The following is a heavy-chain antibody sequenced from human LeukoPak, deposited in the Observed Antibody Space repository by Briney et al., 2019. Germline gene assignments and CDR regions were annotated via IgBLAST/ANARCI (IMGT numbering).Heavy chain of an antibody. V-gene: IGHV3-7*01. Sequence: GGSLRLSCAASGFTFSSYWMSWVRQAPGKGLEWVANIKQGGREKYYVDSVKGRFTISRDNAKNSLYLQMNSLRAEDTAVYYCARVEDYDILTGFDYWGQGTLVTVSS. D-gene: IGHD3-9*01. CDR2: IKQGGREK. CDR3: ARVEDYDILTGFDY. CDR1: GFTFSSYW. J-gene: IGHJ4*02.